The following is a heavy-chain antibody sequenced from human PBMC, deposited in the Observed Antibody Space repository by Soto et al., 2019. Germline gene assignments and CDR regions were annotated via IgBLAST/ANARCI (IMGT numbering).Heavy chain of an antibody. CDR3: ARDRQHTYGNCFDP. CDR1: GGSISTYY. Sequence: LSLTCTVSGGSISTYYWSWIRQPPGKGLEWIGYVYNRGNTKYNPSLKSRVTIWEDMSKNQVSLRLSSVTAADTAIYYCARDRQHTYGNCFDPWGQGTLVTVSS. J-gene: IGHJ5*02. V-gene: IGHV4-59*01. D-gene: IGHD4-17*01. CDR2: VYNRGNT.